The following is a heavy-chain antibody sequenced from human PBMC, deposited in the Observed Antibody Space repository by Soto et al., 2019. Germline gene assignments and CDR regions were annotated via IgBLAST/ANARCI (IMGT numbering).Heavy chain of an antibody. D-gene: IGHD4-17*01. CDR2: IYYTGTA. CDR1: GGSISPYY. CDR3: PRQPADGDYGYYFEY. V-gene: IGHV4-59*01. J-gene: IGHJ4*02. Sequence: PSETLSLTCTVSGGSISPYYWSWLRQSPGKGLEWLAYIYYTGTADYNPSLENRVSLSVDTSTNRFSLELTSVTAADTAVYYCPRQPADGDYGYYFEYWGPGILVTVSS.